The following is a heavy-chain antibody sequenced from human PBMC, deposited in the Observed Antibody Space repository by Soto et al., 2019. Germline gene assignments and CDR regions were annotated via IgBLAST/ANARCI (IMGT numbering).Heavy chain of an antibody. CDR2: IIPLGSSQ. V-gene: IGHV1-69*04. CDR1: GATYSPFIAYA. Sequence: QVQLVQSGAEVKKPGSLLKVSCKASGATYSPFIAYAISWLRQAPGQGLEWMGSIIPLGSSQHYAEGFQGRATISADSATFTVSLELTNLTSDDAAVYFGARSRDRCGGDCYSVYAAFDLWGQGTAVTVSS. J-gene: IGHJ3*01. D-gene: IGHD2-21*02. CDR3: ARSRDRCGGDCYSVYAAFDL.